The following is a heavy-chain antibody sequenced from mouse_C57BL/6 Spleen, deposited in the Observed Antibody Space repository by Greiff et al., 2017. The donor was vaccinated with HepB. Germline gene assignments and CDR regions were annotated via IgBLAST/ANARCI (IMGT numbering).Heavy chain of an antibody. V-gene: IGHV1-69*01. CDR1: GYTFTSYW. Sequence: QVQLQQSGAELVMPGASVKLSCKASGYTFTSYWMHWVKQRPGQGLEWIGEIDPSDSYTNYNQKFKGKSTLTVDKSSSTAYMQLSSLTSEDSAVYYCARGIIKRDYFDYWGQGTTLTVSS. J-gene: IGHJ2*01. CDR3: ARGIIKRDYFDY. CDR2: IDPSDSYT. D-gene: IGHD2-4*01.